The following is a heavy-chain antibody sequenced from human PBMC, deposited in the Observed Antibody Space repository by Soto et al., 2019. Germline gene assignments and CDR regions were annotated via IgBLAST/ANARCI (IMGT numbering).Heavy chain of an antibody. J-gene: IGHJ3*02. D-gene: IGHD3-22*01. CDR3: AKAPNMIVVVKCAFDI. V-gene: IGHV3-23*01. CDR1: GFTFSGYA. Sequence: LRLSCAASGFTFSGYAMSWVRQAPGKGLEWVSAISGSGGSTYYADSVKGRFTISRDNSKNTLYLQMNSLRAEDTAVYYCAKAPNMIVVVKCAFDIWGQGTMVTVSS. CDR2: ISGSGGST.